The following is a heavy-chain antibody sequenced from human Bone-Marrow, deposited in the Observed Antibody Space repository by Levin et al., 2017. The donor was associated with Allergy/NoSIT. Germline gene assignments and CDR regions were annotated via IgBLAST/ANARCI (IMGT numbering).Heavy chain of an antibody. CDR3: ARVTLFGDKLDVYHYGMDV. D-gene: IGHD4-17*01. V-gene: IGHV1-18*01. Sequence: PGESLKISCKASGYTFSAYGISWIRQAPGQGLEWMGWISAYNGKIDYEKKVQGRVTMTTDTSTSTAYMELRNLRSDDTAVYYCARVTLFGDKLDVYHYGMDVWGPGTTVTVSS. J-gene: IGHJ6*02. CDR2: ISAYNGKI. CDR1: GYTFSAYG.